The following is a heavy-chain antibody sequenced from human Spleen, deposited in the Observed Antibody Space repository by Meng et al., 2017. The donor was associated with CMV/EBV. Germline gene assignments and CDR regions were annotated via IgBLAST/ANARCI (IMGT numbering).Heavy chain of an antibody. CDR2: VYYSGTT. CDR1: GDSISSYY. D-gene: IGHD3-10*02. CDR3: AREGPILVGSVFIGGMDV. Sequence: SETLSLTCSVSGDSISSYYWNWIRQPPGKGLEWIGYVYYSGTTNYNPSLKSRVTISVDTSKNQFSLKLSSVTAADTAVYYCAREGPILVGSVFIGGMDVWGQGTTVTVSS. J-gene: IGHJ6*02. V-gene: IGHV4-59*12.